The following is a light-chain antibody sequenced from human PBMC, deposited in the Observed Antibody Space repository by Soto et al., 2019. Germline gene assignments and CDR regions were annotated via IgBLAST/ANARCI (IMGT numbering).Light chain of an antibody. V-gene: IGKV1-27*01. CDR1: QGIRKY. Sequence: DIQMTQSPASLAASVGDRVTITCRASQGIRKYLAWYQQKPGKAPKVLIYDATTLQSGVPSRFSGSGSGTDFTLTISSLQPEDVATYYCQKYNSAPWTFGQGTKVEIK. CDR3: QKYNSAPWT. J-gene: IGKJ1*01. CDR2: DAT.